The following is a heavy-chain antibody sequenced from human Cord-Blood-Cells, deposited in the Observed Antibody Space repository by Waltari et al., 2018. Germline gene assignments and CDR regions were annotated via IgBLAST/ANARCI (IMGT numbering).Heavy chain of an antibody. V-gene: IGHV3-23*01. Sequence: EGQLLESGGGLVQPGGSLRLSCAASGFTFSSYAMSWVRQAPGKGLEWGSAIGVSGGSTYVADAVKERITISRVNSKNTLCLDMNRLIPDETAVYYCATVHSPSSILGTTYYFDYWGQGTLVTVSS. CDR3: ATVHSPSSILGTTYYFDY. D-gene: IGHD7-27*01. CDR2: IGVSGGST. J-gene: IGHJ4*02. CDR1: GFTFSSYA.